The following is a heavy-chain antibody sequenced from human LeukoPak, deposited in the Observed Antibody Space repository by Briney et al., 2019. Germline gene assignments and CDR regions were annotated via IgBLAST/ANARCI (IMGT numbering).Heavy chain of an antibody. CDR2: FDPEDGET. CDR3: ATEAPDDSDSYFEY. J-gene: IGHJ4*02. CDR1: GYTLTELS. V-gene: IGHV1-24*01. Sequence: GASVKVSCEVSGYTLTELSMHWVRQAPGKGLEWMGRFDPEDGETIYAQTLQGRVTMTEDTSTDTAYMELSSLRSEDTAVYYCATEAPDDSDSYFEYWGQGTLVTVSS. D-gene: IGHD3-10*01.